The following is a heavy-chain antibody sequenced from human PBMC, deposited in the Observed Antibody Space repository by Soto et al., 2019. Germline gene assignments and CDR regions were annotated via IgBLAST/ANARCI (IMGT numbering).Heavy chain of an antibody. CDR1: GFTFSSYS. V-gene: IGHV3-48*01. CDR2: ISSSSSTI. D-gene: IGHD2-15*01. Sequence: GGSLRLSCAASGFTFSSYSMNWVRQAPGKGLEWVSYISSSSSTIYYADSVKGRFTISRDNAKNSLYLQMNSLRAEDTAVYYCARARKDIVVVVAADNWFDPWGQGTLVTVSS. J-gene: IGHJ5*02. CDR3: ARARKDIVVVVAADNWFDP.